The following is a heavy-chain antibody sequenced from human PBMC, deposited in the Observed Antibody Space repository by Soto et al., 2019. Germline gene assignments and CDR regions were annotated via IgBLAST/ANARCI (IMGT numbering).Heavy chain of an antibody. CDR1: GGSISSGGYY. V-gene: IGHV4-31*03. Sequence: QVQLQESGPGLVKPSQTLSLTCTVSGGSISSGGYYWSWIRQHPGKGLEGIGYIYYSGSTYYNPSLKSRVTKSVNTAKNQFSLKLSSVTAADSALYYWARHPPVSAFDIWGQGTMVTVSS. CDR2: IYYSGST. J-gene: IGHJ3*02. D-gene: IGHD1-20*01. CDR3: ARHPPVSAFDI.